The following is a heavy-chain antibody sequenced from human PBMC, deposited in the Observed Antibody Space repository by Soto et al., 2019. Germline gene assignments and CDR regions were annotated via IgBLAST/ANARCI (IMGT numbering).Heavy chain of an antibody. CDR3: ARDSSSWTSDNSNGFDP. CDR2: ISAYTGNT. CDR1: GYTFTSYG. D-gene: IGHD6-13*01. J-gene: IGHJ5*02. Sequence: QVQLVQSGAELKKPGASVKVSCKASGYTFTSYGISWVRQAPGQGLEWMGWISAYTGNTNYAQNLQGRVTMTTDTSTSKAYMELRSLRSDDTAVYYCARDSSSWTSDNSNGFDPWGQGTLVTVSS. V-gene: IGHV1-18*01.